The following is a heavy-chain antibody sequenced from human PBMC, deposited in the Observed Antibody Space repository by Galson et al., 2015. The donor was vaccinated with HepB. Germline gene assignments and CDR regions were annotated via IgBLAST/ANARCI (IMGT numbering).Heavy chain of an antibody. Sequence: SVKVSCKASGYTFTSYYMHWVRQAPGQGLEWMGIINPSGGSTSYAQKFQGRVTMTRDTSTSTVYMELSSLRSEDAAVYYCAWDGMVRYRAGLYYYYGMDVWGQGTTVTVSS. J-gene: IGHJ6*02. V-gene: IGHV1-46*03. CDR2: INPSGGST. CDR1: GYTFTSYY. CDR3: AWDGMVRYRAGLYYYYGMDV. D-gene: IGHD3-10*01.